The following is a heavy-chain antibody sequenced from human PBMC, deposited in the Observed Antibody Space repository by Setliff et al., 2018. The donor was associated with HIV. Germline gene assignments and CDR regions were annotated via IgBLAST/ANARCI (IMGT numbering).Heavy chain of an antibody. J-gene: IGHJ4*02. CDR3: ARETIWSGHSYFDY. Sequence: GGSLRLSCAASGFTFSTYWMTWVRQAPGKGLEWVANIKQDGSEKNYVDSVKGRITISRDNAKNSVYPQMNSLRAEDTAVYYCARETIWSGHSYFDYWGQGTLVTVSS. CDR1: GFTFSTYW. V-gene: IGHV3-7*03. CDR2: IKQDGSEK. D-gene: IGHD3-3*01.